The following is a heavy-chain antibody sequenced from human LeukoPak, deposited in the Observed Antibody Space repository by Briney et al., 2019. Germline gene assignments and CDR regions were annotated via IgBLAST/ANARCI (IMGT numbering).Heavy chain of an antibody. Sequence: SETLSLTCAVSGYSISSGYYWGWIRQPPGKGLEWIGSIYHSGSTYYNPSLKSRVTISVDTSKNQFSLKLSSVTAADTPVYYCARLGYGSGSYYNEKRAVGAFDIWGQGTMVTVSS. CDR3: ARLGYGSGSYYNEKRAVGAFDI. CDR1: GYSISSGYY. CDR2: IYHSGST. V-gene: IGHV4-38-2*01. D-gene: IGHD3-10*01. J-gene: IGHJ3*02.